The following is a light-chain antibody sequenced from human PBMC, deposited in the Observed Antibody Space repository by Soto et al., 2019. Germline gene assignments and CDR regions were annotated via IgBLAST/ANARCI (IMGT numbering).Light chain of an antibody. V-gene: IGKV3-15*01. J-gene: IGKJ1*01. CDR1: QSVSSN. CDR3: QQYNSYST. CDR2: GAS. Sequence: EIVMTQSPATLSVSPGERATLCCRASQSVSSNLAWYQQKPGQAPRLLIYGASTRATGIPARFSGSGSGTEFTLTISSLQPDDFATYYCQQYNSYSTFGQGTKVDIK.